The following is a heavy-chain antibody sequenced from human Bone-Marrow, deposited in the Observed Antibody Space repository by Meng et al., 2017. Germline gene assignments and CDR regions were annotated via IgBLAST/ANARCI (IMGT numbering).Heavy chain of an antibody. CDR2: ISSSSTI. Sequence: GESLKISCAASGFTFSDYYMNWVRQAPGKGLEWVSSISSSSTIYYADSVKGRFTISRDNAKNSLYLQMNSLRAEDTAVYYCAREGDGAFDIWGQGTTVTVSS. J-gene: IGHJ3*02. CDR3: AREGDGAFDI. CDR1: GFTFSDYY. V-gene: IGHV3-69-1*01. D-gene: IGHD3-16*01.